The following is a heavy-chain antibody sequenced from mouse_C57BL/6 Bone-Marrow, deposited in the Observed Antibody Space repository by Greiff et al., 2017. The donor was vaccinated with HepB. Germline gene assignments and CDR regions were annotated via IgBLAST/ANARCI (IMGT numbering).Heavy chain of an antibody. CDR3: AVYYGNYEGVDFDY. V-gene: IGHV1-7*01. D-gene: IGHD2-1*01. Sequence: QVHVKQSGAELAKPGASVKLSCKASGYTFTSYWMHWVKQRPGQGLEWIGYINPSSGYTKYTQKFKDKATLTADKSSSTAYMQLSSLTYEDSAVYYCAVYYGNYEGVDFDYWGQGTTLTVSS. CDR1: GYTFTSYW. CDR2: INPSSGYT. J-gene: IGHJ2*01.